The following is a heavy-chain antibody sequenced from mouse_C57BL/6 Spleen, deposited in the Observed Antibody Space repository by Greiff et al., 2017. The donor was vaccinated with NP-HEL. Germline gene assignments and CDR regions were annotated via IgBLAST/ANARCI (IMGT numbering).Heavy chain of an antibody. CDR3: TTGLRYPRYFDV. Sequence: VHVKQSGAELVRPGASVKLSCTASGFNIKDDYMHWVKQRPEQGLEWIGWIDPENGDTEYASKFQGKATITADTSSNTAYLQLSSLTSEDTAVYYCTTGLRYPRYFDVWGTGTTVTVSS. CDR1: GFNIKDDY. V-gene: IGHV14-4*01. D-gene: IGHD1-1*01. CDR2: IDPENGDT. J-gene: IGHJ1*03.